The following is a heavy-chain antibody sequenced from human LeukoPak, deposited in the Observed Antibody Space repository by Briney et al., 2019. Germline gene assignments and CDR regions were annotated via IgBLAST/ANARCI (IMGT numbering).Heavy chain of an antibody. V-gene: IGHV4-34*01. D-gene: IGHD2-21*01. J-gene: IGHJ4*02. CDR3: ARLPDVVDFDS. CDR1: VGFFSGYY. Sequence: SETLSLTCAVYVGFFSGYYWTWFRQPPGKGLEWIGEINHTGCTNFNPSLKSRVTMSIDPSKNQISLRLSSVTAADTAVYYCARLPDVVDFDSWGQGTLVTVSS. CDR2: INHTGCT.